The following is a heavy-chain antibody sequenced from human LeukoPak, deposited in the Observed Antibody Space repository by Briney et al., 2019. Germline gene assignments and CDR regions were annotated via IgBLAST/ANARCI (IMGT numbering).Heavy chain of an antibody. CDR2: INHSGST. Sequence: PSETLSLTCAVYGGSFSGYYWSWIRQPPGKGLDWIGEINHSGSTNYNPSLKSRVTISVDTSKNQFSLKLSSVTAADTAVYYCAREAATISYWGQGTLVTVSS. CDR3: AREAATISY. CDR1: GGSFSGYY. J-gene: IGHJ4*02. D-gene: IGHD5-12*01. V-gene: IGHV4-34*01.